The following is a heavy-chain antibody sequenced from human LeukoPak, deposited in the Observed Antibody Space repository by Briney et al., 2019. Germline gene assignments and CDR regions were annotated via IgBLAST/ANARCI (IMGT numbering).Heavy chain of an antibody. CDR1: GFTFSSYE. D-gene: IGHD3-10*02. CDR3: ARGHCYARGALGI. Sequence: PGGSLRLSCAASGFTFSSYEMNWVRQAPGKGLEWVSYISSSGSTIYYADSVKGRFTISRDNAKNSLYLQMNSLRAEDTAVYYCARGHCYARGALGIWGQGTMVTVSS. J-gene: IGHJ3*02. CDR2: ISSSGSTI. V-gene: IGHV3-48*03.